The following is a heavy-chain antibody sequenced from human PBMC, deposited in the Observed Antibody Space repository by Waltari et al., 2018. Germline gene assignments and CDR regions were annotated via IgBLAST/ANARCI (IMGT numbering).Heavy chain of an antibody. CDR1: GYPFTDYY. V-gene: IGHV1-2*06. CDR2: INPNTGGA. Sequence: QVQLVQSGAEVKRPGSSVKVSCKTSGYPFTDYYIHWVRQAPGQGLEWLGRINPNTGGANFAQNFRGRVTMTRDTSIITAYMELISLTSDDTAVYFCARPALEHFSHAAFDVWGQGTIVSVSS. CDR3: ARPALEHFSHAAFDV. J-gene: IGHJ3*01. D-gene: IGHD3-3*02.